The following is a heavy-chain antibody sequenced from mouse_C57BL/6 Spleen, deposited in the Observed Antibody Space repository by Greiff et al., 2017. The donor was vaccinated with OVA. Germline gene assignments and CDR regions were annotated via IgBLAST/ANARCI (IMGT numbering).Heavy chain of an antibody. Sequence: VQLQQSGAELARPGASVKMSCKASGYTFTSYTMHWVKQRPGQGLEWIGYINPSSGYTKYNQKFKDKATLTADKSSSTAYMQLSSLTSEDSAVYYCARHQDYGSSYYAMDYWGQGTSVTVSS. V-gene: IGHV1-4*01. CDR1: GYTFTSYT. D-gene: IGHD1-1*01. CDR2: INPSSGYT. J-gene: IGHJ4*01. CDR3: ARHQDYGSSYYAMDY.